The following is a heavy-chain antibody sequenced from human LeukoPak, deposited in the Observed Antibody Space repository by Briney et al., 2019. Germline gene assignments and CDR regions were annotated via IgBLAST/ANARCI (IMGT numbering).Heavy chain of an antibody. V-gene: IGHV1-69*06. J-gene: IGHJ3*02. CDR1: GGTFSSYA. CDR3: GGSRGISDAFDI. CDR2: IIPIFGTA. Sequence: SVKVSCKASGGTFSSYAISWVRQATGQGHEWMGGIIPIFGTANYAQKFQGRVTITADKSTSTAYMELSSLRSEDTAVYWCGGSRGISDAFDIWGQGTMVTVSS. D-gene: IGHD1-26*01.